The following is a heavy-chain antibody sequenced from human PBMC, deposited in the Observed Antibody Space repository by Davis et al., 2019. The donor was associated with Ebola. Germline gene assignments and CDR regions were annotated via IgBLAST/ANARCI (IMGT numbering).Heavy chain of an antibody. CDR1: GGSFSGYY. J-gene: IGHJ6*03. V-gene: IGHV4-30-4*08. Sequence: PSETLSLTCAVYGGSFSGYYWSWIRQPPGKGLEWIGYIYYSGSTYYNPSLKSRVTISVDTSKNQFSLKLSSVTAADTAVYYCARVGQMTTGYYYMDVWGKGTTVTVSS. CDR3: ARVGQMTTGYYYMDV. CDR2: IYYSGST. D-gene: IGHD4-11*01.